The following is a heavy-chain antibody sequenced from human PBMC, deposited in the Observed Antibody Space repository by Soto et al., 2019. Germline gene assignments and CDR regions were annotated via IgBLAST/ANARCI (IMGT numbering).Heavy chain of an antibody. CDR2: ISAYNGNT. Sequence: QVQVVQSGAEVKKPGASVKVSCTASGYTFTSYAISWVRQAPGQGLEWMGRISAYNGNTNYAPRIQGRVTMTTETSTRTGDMELRSLRSDDTAVYYCARVYGGYYFDYWGQGSLVTVFS. D-gene: IGHD3-16*01. V-gene: IGHV1-18*01. CDR1: GYTFTSYA. CDR3: ARVYGGYYFDY. J-gene: IGHJ4*02.